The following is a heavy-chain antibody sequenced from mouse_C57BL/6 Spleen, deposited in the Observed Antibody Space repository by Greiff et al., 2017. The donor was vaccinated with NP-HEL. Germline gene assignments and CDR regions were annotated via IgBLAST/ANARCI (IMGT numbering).Heavy chain of an antibody. D-gene: IGHD3-2*02. J-gene: IGHJ2*01. CDR1: GYTFTSYW. CDR2: IDPSDSYT. Sequence: QVQLQQPGAELVMPGASVKLSCKASGYTFTSYWMHWVKQRPGQGLEWIGEIDPSDSYTNYTQKFKGKSTLTVDKSSSTAYMQLSSLTSEDSAVYYCARRDSSGYDYCDYWGQGTTLTVSS. V-gene: IGHV1-69*01. CDR3: ARRDSSGYDYCDY.